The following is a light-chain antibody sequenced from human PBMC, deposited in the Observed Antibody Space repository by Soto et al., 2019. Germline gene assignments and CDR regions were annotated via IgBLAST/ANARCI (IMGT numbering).Light chain of an antibody. CDR1: QSVSSRY. J-gene: IGKJ2*01. Sequence: EIVLTQSPGTLSLSPGERATLSCRASQSVSSRYFAWYQQKPGQAPRLLIYGASTRAPGIPARFSGSGSGTEFTLTIYSLQSEDFAVYYCQQYNYWPYTFGQGTKVEI. CDR3: QQYNYWPYT. CDR2: GAS. V-gene: IGKV3-15*01.